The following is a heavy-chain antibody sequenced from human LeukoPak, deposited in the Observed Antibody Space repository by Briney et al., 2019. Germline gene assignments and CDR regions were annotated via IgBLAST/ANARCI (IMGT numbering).Heavy chain of an antibody. V-gene: IGHV3-23*01. CDR3: AKDRTSNGYYHDAFDI. J-gene: IGHJ3*02. Sequence: GGSLRLSCAASGFTFSSSSISWVRQAPGKGLEWVSVISGSGGSTYYADSVKGRFTISRDNSKNTLYLQMNSLRAEDTAVYYCAKDRTSNGYYHDAFDIWGQGTMVTVSS. CDR1: GFTFSSSS. D-gene: IGHD3-22*01. CDR2: ISGSGGST.